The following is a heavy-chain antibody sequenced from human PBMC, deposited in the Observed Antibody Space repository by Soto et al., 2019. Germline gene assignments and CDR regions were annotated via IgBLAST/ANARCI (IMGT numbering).Heavy chain of an antibody. D-gene: IGHD3-10*01. CDR1: GFTFSSYA. Sequence: GGSLRLSCAASGFTFSSYAMSWVRQAPGKGLEWVSAISGSGGSTYYADSVKGRFTISRDNAKNSLYLQMNSLRPEDTAVYYCASDYSDSGSYYSLGSFDIWGQGTMVTVSS. CDR3: ASDYSDSGSYYSLGSFDI. J-gene: IGHJ3*02. CDR2: ISGSGGST. V-gene: IGHV3-23*01.